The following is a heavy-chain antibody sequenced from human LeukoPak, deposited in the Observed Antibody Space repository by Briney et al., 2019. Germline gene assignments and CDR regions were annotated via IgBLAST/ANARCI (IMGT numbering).Heavy chain of an antibody. Sequence: PGGSLRLSCAASGFTVSSNYMSWVRQAPGKGLEWVPVIYSGGSTYYADSVKGGFTISRDNSKNTLYLQMNSLRAEDTAVYYCARDKVGDYYYYGMDVWGQGTTVTVSS. V-gene: IGHV3-66*01. CDR1: GFTVSSNY. D-gene: IGHD3-10*01. CDR2: IYSGGST. J-gene: IGHJ6*02. CDR3: ARDKVGDYYYYGMDV.